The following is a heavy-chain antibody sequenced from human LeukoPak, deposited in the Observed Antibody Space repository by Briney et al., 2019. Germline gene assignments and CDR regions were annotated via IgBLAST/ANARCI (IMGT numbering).Heavy chain of an antibody. V-gene: IGHV3-66*01. CDR2: IYSGGST. CDR3: ARDDGGSATFDY. D-gene: IGHD2-15*01. Sequence: GGSLRLSCAASGFTVSSNYMSWVRQAPGKGLEWVSVIYSGGSTYYADSVKGRFTISRDNSKNTLYLQMNSLRAEDTAMYYCARDDGGSATFDYWGQGTLVTVSS. J-gene: IGHJ4*02. CDR1: GFTVSSNY.